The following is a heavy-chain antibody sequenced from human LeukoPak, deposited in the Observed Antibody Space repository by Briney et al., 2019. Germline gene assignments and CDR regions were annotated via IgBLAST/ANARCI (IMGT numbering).Heavy chain of an antibody. CDR2: ITAYNGNT. Sequence: SVKLSCKASGYTFTSYGISWVRQAPGQGLEWMGWITAYNGNTNYAQKLQGRVTMTTDTSTSTAYMELRSLRSDDTAVYYCARGPITMVRGAESPFDYGGQGTLVTVSS. D-gene: IGHD3-10*01. CDR1: GYTFTSYG. V-gene: IGHV1-18*01. J-gene: IGHJ4*02. CDR3: ARGPITMVRGAESPFDY.